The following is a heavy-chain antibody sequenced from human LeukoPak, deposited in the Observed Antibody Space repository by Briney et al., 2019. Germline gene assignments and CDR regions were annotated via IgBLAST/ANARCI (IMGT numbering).Heavy chain of an antibody. V-gene: IGHV4-39*07. J-gene: IGHJ4*02. CDR1: GGSISSSSYY. Sequence: SETLSLTCTVSGGSISSSSYYWGWLRQPPGKGLEWIGSIYYSGSTYYNPSLKSRVAISVDTSKNQFSLKLSSVTAADTAVYYCARLGSGSYSHDWGQGTLVTVSS. D-gene: IGHD3-10*01. CDR3: ARLGSGSYSHD. CDR2: IYYSGST.